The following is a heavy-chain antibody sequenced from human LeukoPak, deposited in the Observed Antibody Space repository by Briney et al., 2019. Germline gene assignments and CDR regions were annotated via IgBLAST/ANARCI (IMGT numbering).Heavy chain of an antibody. CDR3: AKDSYYDSSGYYYAWDY. CDR2: ISSSSSYI. V-gene: IGHV3-21*04. D-gene: IGHD3-22*01. CDR1: GFTFSSYS. Sequence: GGSLRLSCAAPGFTFSSYSMNWVRQAPGKGLEWVSSISSSSSYIYYADSVKGRFTISRDNAKNSLYLQMNSLRAEDTAVYYCAKDSYYDSSGYYYAWDYWGQGTLVTVSS. J-gene: IGHJ4*02.